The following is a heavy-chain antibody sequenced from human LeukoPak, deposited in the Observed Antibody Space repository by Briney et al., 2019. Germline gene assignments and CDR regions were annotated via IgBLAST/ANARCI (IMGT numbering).Heavy chain of an antibody. Sequence: AGGSLRLSCAASGFTFSSYAMSWVRQAPGKGLEWVAAISSSSSYIYYADSLKGRFTISRDNAKNSLYLQLNSLSGEDTAVYYCTRGNLDGSPGDYWGQGTLVIVSS. D-gene: IGHD2/OR15-2a*01. CDR2: ISSSSSYI. V-gene: IGHV3-21*01. J-gene: IGHJ4*02. CDR3: TRGNLDGSPGDY. CDR1: GFTFSSYA.